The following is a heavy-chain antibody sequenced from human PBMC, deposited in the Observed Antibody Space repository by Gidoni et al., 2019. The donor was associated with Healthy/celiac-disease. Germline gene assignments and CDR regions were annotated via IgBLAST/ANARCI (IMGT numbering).Heavy chain of an antibody. CDR3: ASSSIAAQYYHYGMDV. D-gene: IGHD6-6*01. CDR2: ISSSSSTI. V-gene: IGHV3-48*02. Sequence: EVQLVESGGGLVQPGGSLRLSCAASGFTFSSYSMNWVRQAPGKGLEWVSYISSSSSTIYYADSVKGRFTISRDNAKNSLYLQMNSLRDEDTAVYYCASSSIAAQYYHYGMDVWGQGTTVTVSS. J-gene: IGHJ6*02. CDR1: GFTFSSYS.